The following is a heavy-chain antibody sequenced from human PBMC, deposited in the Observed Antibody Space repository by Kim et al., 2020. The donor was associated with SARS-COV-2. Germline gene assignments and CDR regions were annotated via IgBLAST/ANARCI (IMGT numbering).Heavy chain of an antibody. CDR1: GFTFGDYA. V-gene: IGHV3-9*01. Sequence: GGSLRLSCAASGFTFGDYAMHWVRQAPGKGLEWVSGISWNSGYINYADSLKGRSTITRDNAKTSLYLQMNSLRAEDTALYYCALARGYYFDYWGQGNLVTVSS. CDR2: ISWNSGYI. CDR3: ALARGYYFDY. D-gene: IGHD6-6*01. J-gene: IGHJ4*02.